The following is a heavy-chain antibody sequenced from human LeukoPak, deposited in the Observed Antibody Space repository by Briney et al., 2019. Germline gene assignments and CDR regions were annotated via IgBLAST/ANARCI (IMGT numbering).Heavy chain of an antibody. CDR3: ARLYDGSAYHADHFDY. Sequence: GGSLRPSCAGSGFTFNTYNMNWVRQAPGKGLEWGSSISSSSSYIYYADSVKGRFTISRDNAKNSLNLQMNSLRDEDTAVYYCARLYDGSAYHADHFDYWGQGTLVIVSS. CDR2: ISSSSSYI. D-gene: IGHD3-22*01. CDR1: GFTFNTYN. V-gene: IGHV3-21*01. J-gene: IGHJ4*02.